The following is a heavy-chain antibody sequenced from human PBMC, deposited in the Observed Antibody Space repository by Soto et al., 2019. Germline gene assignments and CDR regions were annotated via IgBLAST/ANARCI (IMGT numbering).Heavy chain of an antibody. D-gene: IGHD1-26*01. CDR2: ITNDGINE. J-gene: IGHJ6*02. V-gene: IGHV3-30*18. CDR1: GFVFSDYG. CDR3: AKEGPGGGRHFYYAMDV. Sequence: QMNLVESGGGVVQPGRSLRLSCAASGFVFSDYGMHWVRQAPGKGLEWVALITNDGINEYYRESVKGRFSISRGRSTNTVDLLMNSLRPEDTGVYYCAKEGPGGGRHFYYAMDVWGQGTTVTVSS.